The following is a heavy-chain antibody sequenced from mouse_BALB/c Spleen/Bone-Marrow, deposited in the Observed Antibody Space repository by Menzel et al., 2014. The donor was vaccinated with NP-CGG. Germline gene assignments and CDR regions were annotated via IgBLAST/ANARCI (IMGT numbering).Heavy chain of an antibody. V-gene: IGHV5-17*02. J-gene: IGHJ2*01. Sequence: EVQRVESGGGLVQPGGSRKLSCAASGFTFSSFGMHWVRQAPEKGLEWVAYISSGSSTVYYADKVMGRFTISRDNPKNTLFLQMTSLWSEDTAMYYCARSGSSSGYFDYWGQGTTLTVSS. CDR1: GFTFSSFG. CDR2: ISSGSSTV. CDR3: ARSGSSSGYFDY. D-gene: IGHD1-1*01.